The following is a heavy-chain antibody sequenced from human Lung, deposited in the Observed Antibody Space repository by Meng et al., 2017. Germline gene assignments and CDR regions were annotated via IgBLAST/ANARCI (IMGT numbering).Heavy chain of an antibody. CDR2: ISSSSA. Sequence: EVQLVESGGGLVNPGGSLRRSCAASGFPFSRYSMNWVRQAPGKGLEWVSSISSSSAYADSVKGRFTISRDNAKNSLYLQMNSLRAEDTAVYYCARGRVVVAATPSDYWGQGTLVTVSS. D-gene: IGHD2-15*01. CDR3: ARGRVVVAATPSDY. V-gene: IGHV3-21*01. CDR1: GFPFSRYS. J-gene: IGHJ4*02.